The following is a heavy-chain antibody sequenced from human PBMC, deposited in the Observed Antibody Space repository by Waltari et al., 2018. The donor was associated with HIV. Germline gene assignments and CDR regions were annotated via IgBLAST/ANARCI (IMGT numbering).Heavy chain of an antibody. CDR2: MSYSGST. CDR1: GGSMTSSSYY. V-gene: IGHV4-39*01. CDR3: ARSFSGYSNYFDP. Sequence: QLQLQGSGPGLVKSSETLSLTCTVSGGSMTSSSYYWGWIRQPPGKGLEWIGSMSYSGSTYRNPSLRSRLTISVDTSKNQFSLKLTSVTAADTAVYYCARSFSGYSNYFDPWGQGTLVTVSS. J-gene: IGHJ5*02. D-gene: IGHD4-4*01.